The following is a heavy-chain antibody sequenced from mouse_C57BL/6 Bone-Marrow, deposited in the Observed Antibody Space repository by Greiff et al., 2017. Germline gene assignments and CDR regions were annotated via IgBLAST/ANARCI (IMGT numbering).Heavy chain of an antibody. CDR3: ETGTGVDD. CDR2: IDPSDSYT. Sequence: QVHVKQPGAELVMPGASVKLSCKASGYTFTSYWMHWVKQRPGQGLEWIGEIDPSDSYTNYNQKFKGKSTLTVDKSSSTAYMQLSSLTAEDSAVYYWETGTGVDDWGQGTTLTVSS. CDR1: GYTFTSYW. V-gene: IGHV1-69*01. D-gene: IGHD4-1*01. J-gene: IGHJ2*01.